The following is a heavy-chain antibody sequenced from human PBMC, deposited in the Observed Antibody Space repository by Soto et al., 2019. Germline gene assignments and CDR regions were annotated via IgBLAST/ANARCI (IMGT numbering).Heavy chain of an antibody. Sequence: GGSLRLSCAASGFTFSSYAMSWVRQAPGKGLEWVSAISGSGGSTYYADSVKGRFTISRDNSKNTLYLQMNSLRAEDTAVYYCAKCSNYYGSGSYLPLVYWGQGTLVTVSS. CDR1: GFTFSSYA. CDR3: AKCSNYYGSGSYLPLVY. J-gene: IGHJ4*02. V-gene: IGHV3-23*01. D-gene: IGHD3-10*01. CDR2: ISGSGGST.